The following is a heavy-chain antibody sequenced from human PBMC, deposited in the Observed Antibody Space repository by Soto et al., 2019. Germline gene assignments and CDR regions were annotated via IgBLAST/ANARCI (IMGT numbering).Heavy chain of an antibody. CDR2: ISYDGSSK. CDR3: AKDRRYRSSLSELDP. Sequence: QVRLVESGGGVVQPGTSLRLSCVASGITFSSYGFHWVRQAPGKGLEWVAFISYDGSSKYYADSVKGRFAISRDNSKNTLYLQTSSLRLEDTAVHYCAKDRRYRSSLSELDPWGQGTLVSVSS. J-gene: IGHJ5*02. V-gene: IGHV3-30*18. CDR1: GITFSSYG. D-gene: IGHD6-13*01.